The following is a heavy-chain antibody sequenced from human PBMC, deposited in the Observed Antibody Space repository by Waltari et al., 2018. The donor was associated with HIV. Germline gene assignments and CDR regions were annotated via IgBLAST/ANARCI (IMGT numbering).Heavy chain of an antibody. V-gene: IGHV3-21*01. CDR1: GFTFSSYS. J-gene: IGHJ4*02. D-gene: IGHD3-22*01. CDR2: ISSSSSYL. CDR3: ARFDYDSKVDY. Sequence: EVQLVESGGGLVKPGGSLRLSCAASGFTFSSYSMNWVRQAPGKGLEWVSSISSSSSYLYYADSVKGRFTISRDNAKNSLYLQMNSLRAEDTAVYYCARFDYDSKVDYWGQGTLVTVSS.